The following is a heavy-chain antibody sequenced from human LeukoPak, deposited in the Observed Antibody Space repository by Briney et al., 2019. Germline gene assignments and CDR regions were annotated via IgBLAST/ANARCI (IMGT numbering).Heavy chain of an antibody. CDR2: INPSGGST. D-gene: IGHD6-19*01. Sequence: GASVKVSCKASGYSFTSYYIHWVRQAPGQGLEWMGIINPSGGSTTYAQKFQGRVTMTRDMSTSTVYMEVSSLRSDDTAVYYCASPWAVAGTGGAFDIWGQGTMVTVSS. J-gene: IGHJ3*02. CDR1: GYSFTSYY. V-gene: IGHV1-46*01. CDR3: ASPWAVAGTGGAFDI.